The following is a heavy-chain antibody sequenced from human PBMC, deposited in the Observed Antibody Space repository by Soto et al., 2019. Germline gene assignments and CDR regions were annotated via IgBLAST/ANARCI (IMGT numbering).Heavy chain of an antibody. V-gene: IGHV4-34*01. D-gene: IGHD3-16*01. Sequence: QVQLQQWGAGLLKPSETLSLTCAVYGGSFSGYYWSWIRQPPGKGLEWIGEINHSGSTNYNPSLKSRVTISVDTSKNQFSLKLSSVTAADTAVYYCARDLGRRGIRRFDPWGQGTLVTVSS. CDR1: GGSFSGYY. J-gene: IGHJ5*02. CDR3: ARDLGRRGIRRFDP. CDR2: INHSGST.